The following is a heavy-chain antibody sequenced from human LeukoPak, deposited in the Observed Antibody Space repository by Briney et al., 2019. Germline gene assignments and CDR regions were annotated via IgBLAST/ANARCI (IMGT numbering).Heavy chain of an antibody. V-gene: IGHV3-53*01. CDR3: AKTQWKVGATDYFDY. D-gene: IGHD1-26*01. CDR1: GLTVTDNY. CDR2: INDNGGQR. Sequence: GGSLRLSCAASGLTVTDNYFSWVRQAPGKGLEWVSNINDNGGQRHYADSVKGRFTISRDNSKNMMFLQMDSLRAEDTAVYYCAKTQWKVGATDYFDYWGQGILVTVSS. J-gene: IGHJ4*02.